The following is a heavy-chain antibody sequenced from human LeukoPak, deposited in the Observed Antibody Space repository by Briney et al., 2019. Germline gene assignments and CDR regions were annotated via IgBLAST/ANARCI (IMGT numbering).Heavy chain of an antibody. CDR3: ARDGGITLVRGFDP. J-gene: IGHJ5*02. V-gene: IGHV1-69*04. CDR2: IIPILGIA. Sequence: SAKVSCKASGGTFSNYAISWVRRALGQGLEWMGRIIPILGIANYAQKFQGRVTITADKSTSTAYMELSSLRSEDTAVYYCARDGGITLVRGFDPWGQGTLVTVSS. D-gene: IGHD3-10*01. CDR1: GGTFSNYA.